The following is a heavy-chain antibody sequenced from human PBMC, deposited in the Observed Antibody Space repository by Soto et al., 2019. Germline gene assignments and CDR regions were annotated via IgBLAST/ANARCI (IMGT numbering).Heavy chain of an antibody. V-gene: IGHV4-39*02. Sequence: SETLSLTCTVSGGSISSSSYYWGWIRQPPGKGLEWIGSIYYSGSTYYNPSLKSRVTISVDTSKNHFSLKLNSVTAADTAVYYCARRGHYYDSSGYYNHAFDIWGQGTMVTVSS. CDR2: IYYSGST. CDR3: ARRGHYYDSSGYYNHAFDI. J-gene: IGHJ3*02. D-gene: IGHD3-22*01. CDR1: GGSISSSSYY.